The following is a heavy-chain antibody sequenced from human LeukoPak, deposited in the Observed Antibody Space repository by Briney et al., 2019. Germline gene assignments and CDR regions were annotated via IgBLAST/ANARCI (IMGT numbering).Heavy chain of an antibody. V-gene: IGHV3-30-3*01. D-gene: IGHD3-22*01. Sequence: LAGGSLRLSCAASGFTFSSYAMHWVRQAPGKGLEWVALISLDGSNKYYADSVKGRFTISRDNSKNTLYLQMNSLRAEDTAVYYCARSLDSPGYYSPSDYWGQGTLVTVSS. CDR2: ISLDGSNK. CDR1: GFTFSSYA. J-gene: IGHJ4*02. CDR3: ARSLDSPGYYSPSDY.